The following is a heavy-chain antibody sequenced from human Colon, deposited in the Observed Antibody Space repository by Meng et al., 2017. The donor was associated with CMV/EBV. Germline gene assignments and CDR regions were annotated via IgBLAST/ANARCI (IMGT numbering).Heavy chain of an antibody. J-gene: IGHJ5*02. CDR1: GFSFSTSIYY. Sequence: SETLSLTCTVSGFSFSTSIYYWAWIRQPPGRGLEWIGSIYFRGSTYYNPSLKSRVVMSLDTSKSQFSLNLTSMTAADTAMYYCAREGYPGGSEFGPWGQGILVTVSS. CDR2: IYFRGST. CDR3: AREGYPGGSEFGP. D-gene: IGHD2-15*01. V-gene: IGHV4-39*07.